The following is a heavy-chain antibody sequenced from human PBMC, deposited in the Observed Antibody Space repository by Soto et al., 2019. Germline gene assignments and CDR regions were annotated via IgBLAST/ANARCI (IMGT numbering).Heavy chain of an antibody. CDR1: GYTFTTYA. Sequence: ASVKVSCKASGYTFTTYAMHWVRQAPGQRLEWMGLINPSGGSTTYAQKFQGRVTMTRDTSTSTVYMELSSLRSEDTAVYYCARVGADCGGDCFDYWGQGTLVTVSS. J-gene: IGHJ4*02. V-gene: IGHV1-46*03. D-gene: IGHD2-21*01. CDR3: ARVGADCGGDCFDY. CDR2: INPSGGST.